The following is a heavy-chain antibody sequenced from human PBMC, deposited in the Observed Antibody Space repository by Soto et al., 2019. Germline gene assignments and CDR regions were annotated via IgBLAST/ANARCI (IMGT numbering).Heavy chain of an antibody. CDR2: ISGSGGST. Sequence: EVQLLESGGGLVQPGGSLRLSCAASGFTFSSYAMSWVRQAPGKGLEWVSAISGSGGSTYYADSVRGRFTISRDNSKNTLYLQMSSLRAEDTAVYYCASPPRATVTDNIFDFWGQGTLVTVSS. CDR1: GFTFSSYA. V-gene: IGHV3-23*01. D-gene: IGHD4-17*01. CDR3: ASPPRATVTDNIFDF. J-gene: IGHJ4*02.